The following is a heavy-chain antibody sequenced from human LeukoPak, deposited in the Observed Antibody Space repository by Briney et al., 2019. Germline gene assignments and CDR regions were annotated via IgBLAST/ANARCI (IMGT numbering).Heavy chain of an antibody. CDR1: GYTFVNYG. V-gene: IGHV1-18*01. CDR2: ISAYTGNT. D-gene: IGHD5-12*01. J-gene: IGHJ5*02. CDR3: VRDLWGGYDEEWLDP. Sequence: ASVKVSCKASGYTFVNYGISWVRQAPGQGLEWMGWISAYTGNTYFAQKLQGRLTMTTDTSTSTAYMEMRSLRSDDTAVYYCVRDLWGGYDEEWLDPWGQGTLVTVSS.